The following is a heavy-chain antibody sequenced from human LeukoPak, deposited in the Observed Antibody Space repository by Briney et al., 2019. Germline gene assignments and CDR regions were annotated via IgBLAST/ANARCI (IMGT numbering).Heavy chain of an antibody. Sequence: PSETLSLTCTVSGGSISSGGYYWSWIRQHPGKGLEWIGYIYYSGSTYYNPSLKSRVTISVDTSKNQFSLKLSSVTAADTAVYYCARVVPAAVVDYWGQGTLVTVSS. CDR2: IYYSGST. J-gene: IGHJ4*02. CDR1: GGSISSGGYY. CDR3: ARVVPAAVVDY. V-gene: IGHV4-31*03. D-gene: IGHD2-2*01.